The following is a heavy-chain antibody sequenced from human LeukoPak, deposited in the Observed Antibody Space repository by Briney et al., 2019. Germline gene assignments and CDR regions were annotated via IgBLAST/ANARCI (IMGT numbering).Heavy chain of an antibody. V-gene: IGHV4-59*01. Sequence: PSETLSLTCTVSGVSISSYYWSWIRQPPGKGLEWIGYIYYSGSTNYNPSLKSRVTLSLDTSKNQFSLKLSSVTAADTAVYFCAKSPLRWRFLYSYWGQGTLVTVSS. CDR3: AKSPLRWRFLYSY. CDR2: IYYSGST. CDR1: GVSISSYY. D-gene: IGHD4-23*01. J-gene: IGHJ4*02.